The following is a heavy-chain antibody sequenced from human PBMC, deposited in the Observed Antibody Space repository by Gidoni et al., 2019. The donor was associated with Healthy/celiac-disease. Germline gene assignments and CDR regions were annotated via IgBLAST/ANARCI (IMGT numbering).Heavy chain of an antibody. CDR3: ARGGYSSGYYDAFDI. Sequence: EVQLVESGGGLVKPGGSLRLSCSASGLPFSSYSMNWVRQAQGKGLEWVSSISSSSSYIYYADSVKGRFTISRDNAKNSLYLQMNSLRAEDTAVYYCARGGYSSGYYDAFDIWGQGTMVTVSS. V-gene: IGHV3-21*01. CDR2: ISSSSSYI. CDR1: GLPFSSYS. J-gene: IGHJ3*02. D-gene: IGHD6-19*01.